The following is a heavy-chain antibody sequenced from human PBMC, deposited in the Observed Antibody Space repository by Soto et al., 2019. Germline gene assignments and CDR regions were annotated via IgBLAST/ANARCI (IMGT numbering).Heavy chain of an antibody. D-gene: IGHD6-19*01. CDR2: IYNSGST. Sequence: SETLSLTCAVSGGSISSGGYSWSWIRQPPGKGLEWIGHIYNSGSTYYNPSLKSRVTISVDRSKNQVSLKLSSVTAADTAVYYCAQTTGWPGFDYWGQGALVTVSS. J-gene: IGHJ4*02. CDR1: GGSISSGGYS. CDR3: AQTTGWPGFDY. V-gene: IGHV4-30-2*01.